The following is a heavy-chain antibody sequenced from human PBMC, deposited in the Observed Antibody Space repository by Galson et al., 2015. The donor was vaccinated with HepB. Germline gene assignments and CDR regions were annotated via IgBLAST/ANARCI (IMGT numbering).Heavy chain of an antibody. J-gene: IGHJ3*02. CDR1: GFTFSDYY. CDR3: ARDTLETGYSSGWYQWPNAFDI. D-gene: IGHD6-19*01. V-gene: IGHV3-11*06. CDR2: ISSSSSYT. Sequence: SLRLSCAASGFTFSDYYMSWIRQAPGKGLEWVSYISSSSSYTNYADSVKGRFTISRDNAKNPLYLQMNSLRAEDTAVYYCARDTLETGYSSGWYQWPNAFDIWGQGTMVTVSS.